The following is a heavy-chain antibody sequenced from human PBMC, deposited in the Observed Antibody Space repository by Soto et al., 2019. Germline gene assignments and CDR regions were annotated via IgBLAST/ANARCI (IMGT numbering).Heavy chain of an antibody. CDR3: ASVGSCIAVRPFDY. Sequence: QVQLQESGPGLVKPSQTLSLTCTISCGSISSGDYYWSWIRQPPGQGLEWIGYIYSSGSTYYNPSLEIRVTISLDPSKNHFSLKLSSVTAADTAVYYCASVGSCIAVRPFDYCGQGPLVTVSS. CDR1: CGSISSGDYY. D-gene: IGHD6-6*01. V-gene: IGHV4-30-4*01. CDR2: IYSSGST. J-gene: IGHJ4*02.